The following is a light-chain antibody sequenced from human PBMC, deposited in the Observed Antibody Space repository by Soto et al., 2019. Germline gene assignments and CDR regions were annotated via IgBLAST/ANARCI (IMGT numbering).Light chain of an antibody. V-gene: IGLV2-23*03. Sequence: QAVVTQPASVSGSPGQSITISCTGNSSDVGSYNLVSWYQQHPGKAPKLMIYEGSKRPSGVSNRFSGSKSGNTASLTISGLQAEDEADYYCCSYAGSSTFVVFGGGTKLTVL. J-gene: IGLJ2*01. CDR3: CSYAGSSTFVV. CDR1: SSDVGSYNL. CDR2: EGS.